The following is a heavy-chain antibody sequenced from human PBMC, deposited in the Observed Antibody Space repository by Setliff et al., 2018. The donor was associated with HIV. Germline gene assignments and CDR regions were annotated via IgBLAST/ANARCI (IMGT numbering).Heavy chain of an antibody. Sequence: GESPKISCAASGFIFSSYSMNWVRQAPGKGLEWVSSISSSSDYIYYADSVKGRFTLSRDNAKNSLYLQMNSLRAEDTAVYYCARDRYFGYSYGPVFDSWGQGTLVTVSS. V-gene: IGHV3-21*01. CDR1: GFIFSSYS. CDR3: ARDRYFGYSYGPVFDS. D-gene: IGHD5-18*01. CDR2: ISSSSDYI. J-gene: IGHJ4*02.